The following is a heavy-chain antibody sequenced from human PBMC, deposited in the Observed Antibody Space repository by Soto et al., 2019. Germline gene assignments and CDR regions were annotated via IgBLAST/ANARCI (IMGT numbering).Heavy chain of an antibody. J-gene: IGHJ5*02. Sequence: SETLSLTCTVSGGSVSSGSYYWSWIRQPPGKGLEWIGYIYYSGSTNYNPSLKSRVTISVDTSKNQFSLKLSSVTAADTAVYYCAREVGASWFDPWGQGTLVTVSS. V-gene: IGHV4-61*01. CDR1: GGSVSSGSYY. CDR2: IYYSGST. CDR3: AREVGASWFDP. D-gene: IGHD1-26*01.